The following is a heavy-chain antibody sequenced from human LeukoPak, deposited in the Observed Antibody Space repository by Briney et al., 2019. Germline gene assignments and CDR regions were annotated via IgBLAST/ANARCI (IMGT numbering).Heavy chain of an antibody. V-gene: IGHV3-30-3*01. CDR3: ATVPY. CDR2: ISYDGSNK. J-gene: IGHJ4*02. Sequence: GGSLRLSCTASGFSFSGHWMHWARQAPGKGLEWVAVISYDGSNKYYADFVKGRFTISRDNSKNTLYLQMNSLRAEDTAVYYCATVPYWGQGTLVTVSS. CDR1: GFSFSGHW.